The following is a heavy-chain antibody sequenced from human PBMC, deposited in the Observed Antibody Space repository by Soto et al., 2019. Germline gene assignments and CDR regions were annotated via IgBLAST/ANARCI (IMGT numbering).Heavy chain of an antibody. J-gene: IGHJ4*02. V-gene: IGHV3-33*01. CDR2: IWYDGSNK. CDR1: GFTFSSYG. D-gene: IGHD6-19*01. Sequence: QVQLVESGGGVVQPGRSLRLSCAASGFTFSSYGMHWVRQAPGKGLEWVAVIWYDGSNKYYADSVKGRFTISRDNSKNTLYLQMNSLRAEDTAVYSCARDDSSGWTLGYWGQGTLVTVSS. CDR3: ARDDSSGWTLGY.